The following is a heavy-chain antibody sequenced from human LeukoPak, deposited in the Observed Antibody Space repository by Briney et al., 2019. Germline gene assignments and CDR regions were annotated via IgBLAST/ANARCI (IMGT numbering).Heavy chain of an antibody. CDR3: ARDLWYYDSSGYPN. Sequence: SETLSLTCTVSGGSISSYYWSWIRQPPGKGLEWIGNIYYSGSTNYNPSLKSRVTISVDTSKNQFSLKLSSVTAADTAVYYCARDLWYYDSSGYPNWGQGTLVTVSS. V-gene: IGHV4-59*01. CDR2: IYYSGST. J-gene: IGHJ4*02. D-gene: IGHD3-22*01. CDR1: GGSISSYY.